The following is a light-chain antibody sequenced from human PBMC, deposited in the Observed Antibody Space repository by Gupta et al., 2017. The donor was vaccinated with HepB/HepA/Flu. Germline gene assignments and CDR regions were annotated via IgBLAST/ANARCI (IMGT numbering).Light chain of an antibody. CDR3: QQSYSTPWT. CDR2: AAS. J-gene: IGKJ1*01. CDR1: QSISSY. V-gene: IGKV1-39*01. Sequence: DIQMTQSPSSLSASVGDRVTITCRASQSISSYLNWYQQKPGKAPKLLIYAASSLQSGVPSRFSGSGSEKDFTLTISSLQPEDFATYYCQQSYSTPWTFGQGTKVEIK.